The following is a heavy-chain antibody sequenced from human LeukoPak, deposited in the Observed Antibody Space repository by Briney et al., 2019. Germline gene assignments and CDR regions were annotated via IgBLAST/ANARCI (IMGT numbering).Heavy chain of an antibody. CDR1: GVSISSGGYS. D-gene: IGHD6-6*01. CDR2: IYHSGST. V-gene: IGHV4-30-2*01. Sequence: SETLSLTCAVSGVSISSGGYSWSWIRQPPGKGLEWIGYIYHSGSTYYNPSLKSRVTISVDRSKNQFSLKLSSVTAADTAVYYCARGDYSSSSWFDPWGQGTLVTISS. J-gene: IGHJ5*02. CDR3: ARGDYSSSSWFDP.